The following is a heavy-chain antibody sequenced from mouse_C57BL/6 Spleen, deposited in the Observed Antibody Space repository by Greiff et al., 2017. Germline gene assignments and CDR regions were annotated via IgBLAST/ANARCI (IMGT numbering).Heavy chain of an antibody. CDR2: INPSSGYT. J-gene: IGHJ2*01. Sequence: QVQLQQSGAELAKPGASVKLSCKASGYTFTSYWMPWVKQRPGQGLEWIGYINPSSGYTKYKQKFKDKATLTADKSSSTAYMQLSSLTYEDSAFYYWARRDYGRSPCDYWGQGTTLTVSA. V-gene: IGHV1-7*01. CDR1: GYTFTSYW. CDR3: ARRDYGRSPCDY. D-gene: IGHD1-1*01.